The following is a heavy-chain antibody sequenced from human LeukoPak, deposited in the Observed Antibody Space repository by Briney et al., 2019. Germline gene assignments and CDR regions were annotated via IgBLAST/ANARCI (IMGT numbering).Heavy chain of an antibody. V-gene: IGHV3-7*01. J-gene: IGHJ6*02. Sequence: GGSLRLSCAASGFTVSSNYMSWVRQAPGKGLEWVANIKQDGSEKYYVDSVKGRFTISRDNAKNSLYLQMNSLRAEDTAVYYCARSEGYYYGSGSYLYYYGMDVWGQGTTVTVSS. CDR2: IKQDGSEK. D-gene: IGHD3-10*01. CDR1: GFTVSSNY. CDR3: ARSEGYYYGSGSYLYYYGMDV.